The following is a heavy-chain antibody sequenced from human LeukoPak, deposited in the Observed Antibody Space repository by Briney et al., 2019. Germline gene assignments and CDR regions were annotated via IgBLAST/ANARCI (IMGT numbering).Heavy chain of an antibody. Sequence: QPGGSLRLSCAASEFTFSTYWMHWVAQAPGQGLVWVSRIDSDEISTSYPDSVKGRFTISRDNAKNTLYLQMNTLRAEDTAVYYCARGFTIFGVVNDAFDIWGQGTMVTVSS. CDR3: ARGFTIFGVVNDAFDI. J-gene: IGHJ3*02. CDR2: IDSDEIST. CDR1: EFTFSTYW. V-gene: IGHV3-74*01. D-gene: IGHD3-3*01.